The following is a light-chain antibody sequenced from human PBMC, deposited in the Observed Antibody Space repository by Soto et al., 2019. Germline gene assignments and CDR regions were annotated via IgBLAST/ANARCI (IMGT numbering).Light chain of an antibody. Sequence: EIVKTQSPATLSVSPGERATLSCRASQSVSSNLAWYQQKPGQAPRLLIYGASTRATGIPARFSGSGSGTEFTLTISSLQSEDFAVYYCQQYNNWPRPWTFGQGTKVEIK. CDR3: QQYNNWPRPWT. J-gene: IGKJ1*01. CDR1: QSVSSN. CDR2: GAS. V-gene: IGKV3D-15*01.